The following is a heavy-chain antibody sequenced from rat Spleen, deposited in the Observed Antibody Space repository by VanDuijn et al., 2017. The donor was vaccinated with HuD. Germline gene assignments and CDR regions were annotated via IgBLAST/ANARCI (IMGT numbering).Heavy chain of an antibody. CDR3: VRGRAFFDY. J-gene: IGHJ2*01. V-gene: IGHV2-47*01. CDR2: IWSHGGI. Sequence: QVQLKESGPGLEQPSQTLSLTCSVSGLSLNSNSVSWFRLPPGKGLAWMGVIWSHGGIDYNSAFKYRLSISRDTSKSQVFLRMNSLQTEDTAMYFCVRGRAFFDYWGQGVMVTVSS. CDR1: GLSLNSNS.